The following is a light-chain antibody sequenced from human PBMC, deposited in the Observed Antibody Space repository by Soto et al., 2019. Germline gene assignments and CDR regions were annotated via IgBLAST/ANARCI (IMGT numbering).Light chain of an antibody. CDR2: GAS. J-gene: IGKJ1*01. CDR3: QQYNDWPQT. CDR1: QSVSSSY. Sequence: EIVMTQSPATLSLTPGERATLSCRSSQSVSSSYLSWYQQKPGQAPRLLIYGASTRATGIPARFSGSGSGTDFTLTISSLQPEDVAVYYCQQYNDWPQTFGQGTKADIK. V-gene: IGKV3D-7*01.